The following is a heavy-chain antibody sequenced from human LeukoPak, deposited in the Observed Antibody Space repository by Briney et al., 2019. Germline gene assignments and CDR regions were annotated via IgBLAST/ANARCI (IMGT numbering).Heavy chain of an antibody. J-gene: IGHJ6*04. Sequence: ASVKVSCKVSGYTLTELSMHWVRQAPGKGLEWMGGFDPEDGETIYAQKFQGRVTMTEDTSTDTAYMELSSLRSEDTAVYYCATAVRIVVVPAALDVWGKGTTVPVSS. D-gene: IGHD2-2*01. CDR1: GYTLTELS. V-gene: IGHV1-24*01. CDR3: ATAVRIVVVPAALDV. CDR2: FDPEDGET.